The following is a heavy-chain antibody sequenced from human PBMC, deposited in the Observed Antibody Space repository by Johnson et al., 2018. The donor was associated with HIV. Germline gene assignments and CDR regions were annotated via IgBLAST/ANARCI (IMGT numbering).Heavy chain of an antibody. CDR1: GFTFSSYV. Sequence: QLQLVESGGGVVQPGRSLRLSCAASGFTFSSYVMHWVRQASGKGLEWVAVISYDGSNKYYADSVKGRFTISRDNSKNTLYLQMNSLRAEDTAVYYCAGKTGYDAFDIWGQGTMVTVSS. V-gene: IGHV3-30*14. J-gene: IGHJ3*02. CDR2: ISYDGSNK. D-gene: IGHD7-27*01. CDR3: AGKTGYDAFDI.